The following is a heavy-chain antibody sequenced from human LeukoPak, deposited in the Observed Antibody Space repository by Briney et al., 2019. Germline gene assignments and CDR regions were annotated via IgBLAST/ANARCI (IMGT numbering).Heavy chain of an antibody. CDR2: INNDGSST. V-gene: IGHV3-74*01. CDR1: GFTFSSYW. J-gene: IGHJ6*03. CDR3: ARVARGDYYYYYMDV. D-gene: IGHD3-10*01. Sequence: GGSLRLSCGASGFTFSSYWMHWVRQAPGKGLVWVARINNDGSSTSYADSVQGRFTISRDNDKNTLYLQMNSLRAEDTALYYCARVARGDYYYYYMDVWGKGTTVTVSS.